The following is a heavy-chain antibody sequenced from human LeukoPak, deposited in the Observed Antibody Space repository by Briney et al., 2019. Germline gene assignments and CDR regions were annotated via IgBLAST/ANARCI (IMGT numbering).Heavy chain of an antibody. CDR1: GGTFTSYG. V-gene: IGHV1-18*01. J-gene: IGHJ4*02. CDR2: ISAYNGNT. D-gene: IGHD5-18*01. CDR3: ARGQRGYSYGYGSGY. Sequence: ASVKVSCKASGGTFTSYGISWVRQAPGQGLEWMGWISAYNGNTNYAQKLQGRVTMTTDTSTSTAYMELRSLRSDDTAVYYCARGQRGYSYGYGSGYWGQGTLVTVSS.